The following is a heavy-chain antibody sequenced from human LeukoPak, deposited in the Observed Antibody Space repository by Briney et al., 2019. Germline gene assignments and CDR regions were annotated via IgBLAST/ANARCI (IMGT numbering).Heavy chain of an antibody. Sequence: GGSLRLSCTASGFTFSSYTMIWVRQAPGKGLKWVSTITTGDGNTYYADSVKGRFTVSRDDSKNTLYLQMNSLRAEDTAVYYCLRDLNWSLDQWGQGTLVTVSS. CDR2: ITTGDGNT. J-gene: IGHJ4*02. CDR1: GFTFSSYT. V-gene: IGHV3-23*01. CDR3: LRDLNWSLDQ. D-gene: IGHD1-20*01.